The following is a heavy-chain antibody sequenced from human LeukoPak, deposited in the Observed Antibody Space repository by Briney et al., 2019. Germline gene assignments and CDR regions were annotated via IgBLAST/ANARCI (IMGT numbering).Heavy chain of an antibody. CDR3: AREAERRLFWLYRPVSFDY. J-gene: IGHJ4*02. D-gene: IGHD1-1*01. V-gene: IGHV3-21*04. Sequence: PGGSLRLSCAASGFTFSSYSMNWVRQAPGKGLEWVSSISSSSSYIYYADSVKGRFTISRDNAKNSLYLQMNSLRSEDTAVYYCAREAERRLFWLYRPVSFDYWGQGTLVTVSS. CDR2: ISSSSSYI. CDR1: GFTFSSYS.